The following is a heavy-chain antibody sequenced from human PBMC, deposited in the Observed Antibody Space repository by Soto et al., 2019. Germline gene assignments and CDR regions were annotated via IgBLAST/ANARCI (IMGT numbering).Heavy chain of an antibody. V-gene: IGHV5-51*01. CDR2: IYPGDSGT. D-gene: IGHD6-13*01. Sequence: GESLKISCKGSGYSFTSYWIGWVRQMPGKGLEWMGIIYPGDSGTRYSPSFQGQVTISADKSISTAYLQWSSLKASETAMYYCAILGEQQLASGGFDYWGQGSLVTGSS. CDR3: AILGEQQLASGGFDY. J-gene: IGHJ4*02. CDR1: GYSFTSYW.